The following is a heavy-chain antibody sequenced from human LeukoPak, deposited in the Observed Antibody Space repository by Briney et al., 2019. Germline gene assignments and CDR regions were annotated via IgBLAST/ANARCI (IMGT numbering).Heavy chain of an antibody. D-gene: IGHD3-22*01. Sequence: ASVKVSCKASGYTFTSYGISWVRQAPGQGLEWMGWISAYNGNTNYAQKLQGRVTMTSDTSTSTAYMELRSLRSDDTAVYYCAREYYDSSGYCFDYWGQGTLVTVSS. V-gene: IGHV1-18*01. CDR1: GYTFTSYG. J-gene: IGHJ4*02. CDR3: AREYYDSSGYCFDY. CDR2: ISAYNGNT.